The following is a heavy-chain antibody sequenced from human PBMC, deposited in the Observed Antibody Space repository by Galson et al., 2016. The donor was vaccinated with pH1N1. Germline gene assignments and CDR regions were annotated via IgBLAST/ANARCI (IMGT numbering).Heavy chain of an antibody. J-gene: IGHJ6*02. CDR3: ARIHATRVDSNRYFYAGLDV. CDR1: GDSISNTNW. V-gene: IGHV4-4*02. Sequence: ETLSLTCVVPGDSISNTNWWSWVRQPPGKGLEWIGEIYHAGNTNYNPSLKSRLAISVDKSKTQFSLKLTSVTAADTAVYYCARIHATRVDSNRYFYAGLDVWGQGTTVTVSS. D-gene: IGHD1-14*01. CDR2: IYHAGNT.